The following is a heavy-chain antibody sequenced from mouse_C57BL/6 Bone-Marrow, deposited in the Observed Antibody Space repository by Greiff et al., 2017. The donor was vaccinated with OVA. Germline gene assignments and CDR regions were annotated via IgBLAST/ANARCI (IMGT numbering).Heavy chain of an antibody. J-gene: IGHJ4*01. D-gene: IGHD2-5*01. V-gene: IGHV5-17*01. Sequence: EVKVVESGGGLVKPGGSLKLSCAASGFTFSDYGMHWVRQAPEKGLEWVAYISSGSSTIYYADTVKGRFTISRDNAKNTLFLQMTSLRSEDTAMYYCARLYSNYPYAMDYWGQGTSVTVSS. CDR3: ARLYSNYPYAMDY. CDR2: ISSGSSTI. CDR1: GFTFSDYG.